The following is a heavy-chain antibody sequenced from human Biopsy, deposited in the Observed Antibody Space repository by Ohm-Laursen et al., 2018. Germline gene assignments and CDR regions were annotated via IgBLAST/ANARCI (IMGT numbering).Heavy chain of an antibody. CDR1: GGSLSSYS. J-gene: IGHJ5*02. CDR2: IYTSGIT. V-gene: IGHV4-4*07. CDR3: ARDRDRRGWFDP. Sequence: GTLSLTCTASGGSLSSYSWSWIRQPVGKGLEWIGQIYTSGITNYNPSLKSRVTMSVDTSKNKFSLRVSSVTAADTAVYYCARDRDRRGWFDPWGQGTLVTVSS. D-gene: IGHD1-14*01.